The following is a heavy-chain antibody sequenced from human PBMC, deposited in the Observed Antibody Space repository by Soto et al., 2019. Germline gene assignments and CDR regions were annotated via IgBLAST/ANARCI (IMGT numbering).Heavy chain of an antibody. CDR1: GFIFSGHS. CDR2: LSASSSYI. J-gene: IGHJ4*02. CDR3: ERGPLSRFDY. V-gene: IGHV3-21*01. Sequence: PGGSLRLSCTASGFIFSGHSMNWVRQAPGKGLEWVSSLSASSSYIYYADPVKGRFTISRDNAKNSLSLQMNSLRAEDTAVYYCERGPLSRFDYWGQGTLVTVSS.